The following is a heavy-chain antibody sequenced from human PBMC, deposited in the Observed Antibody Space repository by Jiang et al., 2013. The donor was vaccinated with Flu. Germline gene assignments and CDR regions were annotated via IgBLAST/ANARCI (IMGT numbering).Heavy chain of an antibody. Sequence: TVSGGVNQWYLLELDPAAPREGTGVDWVYYFSGSTEYNPSLKSRVTISGDTSKSQFSLRLTSVTAADTAVYFCARTTLRRWELINAFDIWGQGTMVTVSS. D-gene: IGHD4-23*01. V-gene: IGHV4-59*01. J-gene: IGHJ3*02. CDR3: ARTTLRRWELINAFDI. CDR2: YFSGST. CDR1: GGVNQWYL.